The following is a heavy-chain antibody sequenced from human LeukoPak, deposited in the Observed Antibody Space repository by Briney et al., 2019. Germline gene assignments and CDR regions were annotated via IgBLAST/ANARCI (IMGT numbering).Heavy chain of an antibody. V-gene: IGHV4-59*06. Sequence: PSETLSLTCTVSGGSISSYYWSWIRQHPGKGLEWIGYIYYSGSTYYNPSLKSRVTISVDTSKNQFTLKLSSVTAADTAVYYCARDFNLRSRFDPWGQGTLVTVSS. CDR1: GGSISSYY. D-gene: IGHD3-3*01. CDR2: IYYSGST. J-gene: IGHJ5*02. CDR3: ARDFNLRSRFDP.